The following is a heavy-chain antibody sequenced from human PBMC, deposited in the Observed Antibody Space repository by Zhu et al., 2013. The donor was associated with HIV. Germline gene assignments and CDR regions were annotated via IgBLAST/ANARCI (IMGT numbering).Heavy chain of an antibody. CDR3: ARALVFKDSVTYSSAFDI. Sequence: QVQLVQSGAEVKKPGASVKVSCRASGYTFSSYYIHWVRQAPRQGLEWVGIINPGGGGTSNAQKFQGRVTMTKDTSTSTVYMELSSLRSEDTAVYYCARALVFKDSVTYSSAFDIWGHGTMVTVSS. CDR1: GYTFSSYY. J-gene: IGHJ3*02. D-gene: IGHD1-26*01. CDR2: INPGGGGT. V-gene: IGHV1-46*01.